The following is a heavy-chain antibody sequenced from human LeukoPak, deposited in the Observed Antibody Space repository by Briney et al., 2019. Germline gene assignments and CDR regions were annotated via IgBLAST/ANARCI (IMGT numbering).Heavy chain of an antibody. D-gene: IGHD2-15*01. V-gene: IGHV4-34*01. CDR2: IYHSGST. Sequence: KPSETLSLTGAGYGGSFSGYYWSWIRQPPGKGLEWIGEIYHSGSTNYKPSLKSRVTISVDKSKNRLSLKLSSVTAADTAVYYCARRRVYCSGGSCRNDAFDIWGQGTMVTVSS. CDR1: GGSFSGYY. J-gene: IGHJ3*02. CDR3: ARRRVYCSGGSCRNDAFDI.